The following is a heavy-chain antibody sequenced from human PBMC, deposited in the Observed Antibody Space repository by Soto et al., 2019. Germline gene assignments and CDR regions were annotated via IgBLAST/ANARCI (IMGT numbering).Heavy chain of an antibody. Sequence: QVQLVESGGGVVQPGRSLRLSCAASGFTFSSYAMHWVRQAPGKGLEWVAVISYDGSNKDYADSVKGRFTIPRDNSKNAVYLEINPLRGEDTAVYYCARGGLVRFPFDYWGQGTLVTVS. CDR2: ISYDGSNK. D-gene: IGHD3-3*01. J-gene: IGHJ4*02. CDR3: ARGGLVRFPFDY. CDR1: GFTFSSYA. V-gene: IGHV3-30-3*01.